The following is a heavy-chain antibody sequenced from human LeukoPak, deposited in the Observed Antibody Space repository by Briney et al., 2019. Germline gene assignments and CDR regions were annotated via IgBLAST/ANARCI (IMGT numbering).Heavy chain of an antibody. CDR3: ARDGCSSTSCYSYYYYGMDV. CDR1: GFTFSSYA. D-gene: IGHD2-2*01. Sequence: GGSLRLSCAASGFTFSSYAMSWVRQAPGKGLEWVSVIYSGGSTYYADSVKGRFTISRDNSKNTLYLQMNSLRAEDTAVYYCARDGCSSTSCYSYYYYGMDVWGQGTTVTVSS. J-gene: IGHJ6*02. CDR2: IYSGGST. V-gene: IGHV3-53*01.